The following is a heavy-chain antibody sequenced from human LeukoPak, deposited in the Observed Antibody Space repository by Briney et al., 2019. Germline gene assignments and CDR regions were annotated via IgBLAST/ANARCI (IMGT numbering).Heavy chain of an antibody. CDR3: ATNAGPAALDAIDI. Sequence: PSGTLSLTCTVSGGSINRHYWSWIRQTPGKGLEWIGYISYRGSTNYNPSLKSRVTISVDTSNNQFSLRLSSVTAADTAVYYCATNAGPAALDAIDIWGQGTIVTVSS. D-gene: IGHD2-2*01. CDR1: GGSINRHY. CDR2: ISYRGST. V-gene: IGHV4-59*08. J-gene: IGHJ3*02.